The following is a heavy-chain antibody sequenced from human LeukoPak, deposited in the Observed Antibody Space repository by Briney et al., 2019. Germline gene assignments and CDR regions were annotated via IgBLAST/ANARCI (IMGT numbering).Heavy chain of an antibody. CDR1: GFSFSSYS. CDR3: ARGERGYCSGGYCRIDC. Sequence: GGSLRLSCAASGFSFSSYSMLWVRQAPGKGLEWLSYISSSSGFIYYADSVKGRFTISRDNAKNSLYLQMNSLRAEDTAVYYCARGERGYCSGGYCRIDCWGQGTLVTVSS. D-gene: IGHD2-15*01. J-gene: IGHJ4*02. CDR2: ISSSSGFI. V-gene: IGHV3-48*01.